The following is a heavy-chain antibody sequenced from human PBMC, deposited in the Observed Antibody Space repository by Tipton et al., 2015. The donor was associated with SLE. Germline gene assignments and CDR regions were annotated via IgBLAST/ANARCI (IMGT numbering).Heavy chain of an antibody. CDR2: IYYSGST. J-gene: IGHJ4*02. CDR1: GGYFSGYY. D-gene: IGHD6-13*01. CDR3: ASLWSSSWYLDY. V-gene: IGHV4-59*01. Sequence: TLSLTCAVYGGYFSGYYWSWSRQPPGKGLEGIGYIYYSGSTNYNPCLKNRFTISVDTSKHHFSLKLGFWTAADTAVYYCASLWSSSWYLDYWGPGSLVTVSS.